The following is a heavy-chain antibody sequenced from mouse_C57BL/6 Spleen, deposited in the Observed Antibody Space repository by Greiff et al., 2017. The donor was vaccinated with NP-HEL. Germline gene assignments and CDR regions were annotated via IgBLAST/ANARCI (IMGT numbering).Heavy chain of an antibody. J-gene: IGHJ4*01. CDR3: ARRGDYYGSGKAMDY. D-gene: IGHD1-1*01. Sequence: QVQLQQPGAELVRPGSSVKLSCKASGYTFTSYWMHWVKQRPIQGLEWIGNIDPSDSETHYNQKFKDKATLTVDKSSSTAYMQLSSLTSEDSAVYYCARRGDYYGSGKAMDYWGQGTSVTVSS. CDR1: GYTFTSYW. V-gene: IGHV1-52*01. CDR2: IDPSDSET.